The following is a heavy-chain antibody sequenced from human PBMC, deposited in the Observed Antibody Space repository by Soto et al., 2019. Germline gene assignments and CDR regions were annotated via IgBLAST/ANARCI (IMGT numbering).Heavy chain of an antibody. Sequence: QVQLQESGPGLVKPSETLSLTCAVSGDSISSYYCMWIRQPPGKGLESIVYLYYGRSANYNPSLKRRXTXSXNTSTNQCSLSLSSMTAADTAVYYCALRSMAVVPEYWGHGTLVTVSS. V-gene: IGHV4-59*01. CDR2: LYYGRSA. CDR3: ALRSMAVVPEY. J-gene: IGHJ4*01. CDR1: GDSISSYY. D-gene: IGHD3-22*01.